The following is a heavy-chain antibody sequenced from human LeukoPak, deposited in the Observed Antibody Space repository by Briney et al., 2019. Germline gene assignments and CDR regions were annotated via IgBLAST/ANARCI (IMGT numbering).Heavy chain of an antibody. CDR3: ARSRGFGVVIITGVNWFDP. CDR2: IYYSGST. D-gene: IGHD3-3*01. CDR1: GGSISSSSYY. V-gene: IGHV4-39*01. Sequence: PSETLSLTCTVSGGSISSSSYYWGWIRQPPGKGLEWIGSIYYSGSTYYNPSLKSRVTISVDTSKNQFSLKLSSVTAADTAVYYCARSRGFGVVIITGVNWFDPWGQGTLVTVSS. J-gene: IGHJ5*02.